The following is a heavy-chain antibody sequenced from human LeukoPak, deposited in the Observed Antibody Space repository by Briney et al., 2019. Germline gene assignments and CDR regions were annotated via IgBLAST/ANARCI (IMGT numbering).Heavy chain of an antibody. CDR1: GFTFSSYG. CDR2: ISYDGSNK. V-gene: IGHV3-30*18. CDR3: AKESRQSRTYYDILTGYYRSSYYYYGMDV. J-gene: IGHJ6*02. D-gene: IGHD3-9*01. Sequence: GGSLRLSSAASGFTFSSYGMHWVRQAPGKGLEWVAVISYDGSNKYYADSVKGRFTISRDNSKNTLYLQMNSLRAEDTAVYYCAKESRQSRTYYDILTGYYRSSYYYYGMDVWGQGTTVTVSS.